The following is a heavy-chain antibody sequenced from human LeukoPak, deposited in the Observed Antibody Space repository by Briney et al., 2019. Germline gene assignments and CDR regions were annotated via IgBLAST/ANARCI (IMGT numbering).Heavy chain of an antibody. CDR3: ARGYSGNRIIDC. Sequence: AGGSLRLSCVTSGFTFSTYWMHWVRQAPGKGLEWVAGIYYDGSNRNYAESVKGRFTISRDNSKNTLYLQMNSLKAEDTALDYCARGYSGNRIIDCWGQGILVTVSS. CDR2: IYYDGSNR. J-gene: IGHJ4*02. CDR1: GFTFSTYW. D-gene: IGHD1-26*01. V-gene: IGHV3-33*08.